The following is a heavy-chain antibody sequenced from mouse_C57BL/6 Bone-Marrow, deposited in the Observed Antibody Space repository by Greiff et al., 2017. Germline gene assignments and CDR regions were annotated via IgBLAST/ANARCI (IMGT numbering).Heavy chain of an antibody. V-gene: IGHV5-4*01. CDR1: GFTFSSYA. D-gene: IGHD2-4*01. J-gene: IGHJ1*03. CDR3: AREDYDYPYWYFDV. Sequence: EVHLVESGGGLVKPGGSLKLSCAASGFTFSSYAMSWVRQTPEKRLEWVATISDGGSYTYYPDNVKGRFTISRDNAKNNLYLQMSHLKSEDTAMYYCAREDYDYPYWYFDVWGTGTTVTVSS. CDR2: ISDGGSYT.